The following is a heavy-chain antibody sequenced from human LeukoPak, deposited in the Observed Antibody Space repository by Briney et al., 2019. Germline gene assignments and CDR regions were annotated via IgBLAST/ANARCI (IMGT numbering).Heavy chain of an antibody. CDR3: ARRSSLSWTFDI. V-gene: IGHV5-51*01. D-gene: IGHD5-12*01. Sequence: GASLQISCKGSGYSFTNNWIGWVRQMPGKGLEWMGIIYPDDSDITYSPSFQGQVTISADKSISIAYLQWNSLKASDTAMYYCARRSSLSWTFDIWGQGTMVTVSS. CDR2: IYPDDSDI. CDR1: GYSFTNNW. J-gene: IGHJ3*02.